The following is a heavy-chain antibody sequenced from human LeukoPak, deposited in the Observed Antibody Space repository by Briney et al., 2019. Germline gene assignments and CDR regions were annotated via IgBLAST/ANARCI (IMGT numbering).Heavy chain of an antibody. CDR3: AKLRGPSSSSENNWFDP. V-gene: IGHV3-23*01. CDR1: GFTFTSYG. Sequence: GGSLRLSCVASGFTFTSYGMAWVRQAPGKRLEWVSGISGSGDATYYADSVKGRFTISRDNSKNTLYLQMNSLRVEEVAVYYCAKLRGPSSSSENNWFDPWGQGTLVTVSS. D-gene: IGHD6-6*01. J-gene: IGHJ5*02. CDR2: ISGSGDAT.